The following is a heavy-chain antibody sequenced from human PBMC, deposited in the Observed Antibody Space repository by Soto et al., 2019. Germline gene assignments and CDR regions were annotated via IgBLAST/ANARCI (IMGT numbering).Heavy chain of an antibody. V-gene: IGHV1-46*01. D-gene: IGHD2-8*02. CDR2: INPTGGST. Sequence: QVQLVQSGVEVKKPGASVKVSCKASGYTLINYFIPWGRQALGHGLEWMAIINPTGGSTNNPQKFQGRLTLTMDTSTSTVYMELSSLTSEDTAMYYCARHLAAGDVWGQGTLVTVSS. J-gene: IGHJ4*02. CDR3: ARHLAAGDV. CDR1: GYTLINYF.